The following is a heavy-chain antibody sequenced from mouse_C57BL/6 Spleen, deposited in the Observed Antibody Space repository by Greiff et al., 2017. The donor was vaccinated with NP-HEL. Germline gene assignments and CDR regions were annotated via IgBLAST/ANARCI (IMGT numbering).Heavy chain of an antibody. D-gene: IGHD1-1*01. Sequence: EVQLQESGPGLVKPSQSLSLTCSVTGYSITSGYYWNWIRQFPGNKLEWMGYISYDGSNNYNPSLKNRISITRDTSKNQFFLKLNSVTTEDTATYYCARVVTTVGYAMDYWGQGTSVTVSS. J-gene: IGHJ4*01. V-gene: IGHV3-6*01. CDR1: GYSITSGYY. CDR2: ISYDGSN. CDR3: ARVVTTVGYAMDY.